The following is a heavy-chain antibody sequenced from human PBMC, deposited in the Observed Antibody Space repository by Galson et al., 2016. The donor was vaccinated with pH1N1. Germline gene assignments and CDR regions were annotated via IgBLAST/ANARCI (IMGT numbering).Heavy chain of an antibody. V-gene: IGHV4-31*03. D-gene: IGHD3-22*01. Sequence: TLSLTCTVSGGSISSGGYYWSWIRQHPGKGLEWIGYIYYTGSTYYNPSLKSRVIISVDTSKNQVSLNLSSVTAADTAVYYCVSAYDDSIPRNWFDPWGQGTLVAGAS. CDR2: IYYTGST. CDR1: GGSISSGGYY. J-gene: IGHJ5*02. CDR3: VSAYDDSIPRNWFDP.